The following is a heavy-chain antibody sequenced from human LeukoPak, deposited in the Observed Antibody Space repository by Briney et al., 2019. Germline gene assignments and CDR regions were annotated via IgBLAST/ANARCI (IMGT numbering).Heavy chain of an antibody. CDR3: ARGNYDSSGYLLD. CDR2: INPNSGGT. CDR1: GYTFTGYY. Sequence: ASVTVSCKASGYTFTGYYMHWVRQAPGQGLEWMGWINPNSGGTNYAQKFQGRVTMTRDTSISTAYMELSRLRSDDTAVYYCARGNYDSSGYLLDWGRGTLVTVSS. J-gene: IGHJ4*02. D-gene: IGHD3-22*01. V-gene: IGHV1-2*02.